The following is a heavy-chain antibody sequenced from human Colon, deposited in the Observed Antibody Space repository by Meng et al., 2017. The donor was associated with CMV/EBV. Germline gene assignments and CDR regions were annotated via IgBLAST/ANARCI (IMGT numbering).Heavy chain of an antibody. CDR2: INSDGSST. Sequence: GESLKISCAASRFTFSSYWMHWVRQAPGKGLVWVSRINSDGSSTSYADSVKGRFTISRDNAKNTLYLQMNSLRAEDTAVYYCARAGYHYDSSGSFDYWGQGTLVTVSS. CDR3: ARAGYHYDSSGSFDY. CDR1: RFTFSSYW. D-gene: IGHD3-22*01. J-gene: IGHJ4*02. V-gene: IGHV3-74*01.